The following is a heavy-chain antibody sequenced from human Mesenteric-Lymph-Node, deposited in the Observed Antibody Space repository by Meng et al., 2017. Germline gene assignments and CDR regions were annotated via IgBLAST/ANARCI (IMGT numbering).Heavy chain of an antibody. CDR2: IKEDGSER. V-gene: IGHV3-7*01. CDR1: GITLSSNW. D-gene: IGHD1-26*01. J-gene: IGHJ4*02. Sequence: GESLKISCAPSGITLSSNWMSWVRQAPGKGLEWVANIKEDGSERYYVDSVKGRFTISRDNAKNSLYLQMNSLRAEDTAVYYCARVGGTFDYWGQGTLVTVSS. CDR3: ARVGGTFDY.